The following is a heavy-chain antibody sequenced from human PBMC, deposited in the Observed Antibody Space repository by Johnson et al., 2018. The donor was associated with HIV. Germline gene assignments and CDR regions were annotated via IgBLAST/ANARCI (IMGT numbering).Heavy chain of an antibody. Sequence: LVESGGGLVQPGRSLRLSCAASGFTFDDYAMHWVRQAPGKGLEWVSGISWNSGSIGYADSVKGRFTISRDNAKNSLYLQMSSLRAEDTAVYYCARPGGDYSAFDIWGQGTMVTVSS. V-gene: IGHV3-9*01. J-gene: IGHJ3*02. CDR3: ARPGGDYSAFDI. CDR2: ISWNSGSI. CDR1: GFTFDDYA. D-gene: IGHD4-17*01.